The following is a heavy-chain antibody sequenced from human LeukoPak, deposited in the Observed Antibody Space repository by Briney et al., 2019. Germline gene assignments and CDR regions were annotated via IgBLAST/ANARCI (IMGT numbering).Heavy chain of an antibody. V-gene: IGHV3-21*01. Sequence: PGGSLRLSCAASGFTFSSYSMNWVRQAPGKGLEWVSSISSSSSYIYYADSLKGRFTTSRNNTKNSLYLQMNSLRAEDTAVDYCARDQIAVAGSLGYWGQGTLVTVSS. J-gene: IGHJ4*02. CDR2: ISSSSSYI. CDR3: ARDQIAVAGSLGY. D-gene: IGHD6-19*01. CDR1: GFTFSSYS.